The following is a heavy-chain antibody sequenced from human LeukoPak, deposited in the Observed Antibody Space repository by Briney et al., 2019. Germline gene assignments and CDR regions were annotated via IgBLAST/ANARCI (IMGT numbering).Heavy chain of an antibody. J-gene: IGHJ4*02. CDR2: MNANSGDT. CDR1: GYTFTSYD. V-gene: IGHV1-8*02. CDR3: ARDNWELPGRFDY. Sequence: ASVKVSCKASGYTFTSYDINWVRQATGQGLEWMGWMNANSGDTGYAQKLQGRVTMTTDTSTSTAYMELRSLRSDDTAVYYCARDNWELPGRFDYWGQGTLVTVSS. D-gene: IGHD1-26*01.